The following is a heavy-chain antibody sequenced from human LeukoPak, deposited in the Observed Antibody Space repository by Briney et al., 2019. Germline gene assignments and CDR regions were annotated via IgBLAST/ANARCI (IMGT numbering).Heavy chain of an antibody. D-gene: IGHD6-13*01. J-gene: IGHJ5*02. V-gene: IGHV3-30*04. CDR1: GFTFSSHA. CDR2: ISYDGSNK. CDR3: ARAVTSYYSSSWGNWFDP. Sequence: GGSLRLSCAASGFTFSSHAMHWVRQAPGKGLEWVAVISYDGSNKYYADSVKGRFTISRDNSKNTLYLQMNSLRAEDTAVYYCARAVTSYYSSSWGNWFDPWGQGTLVTVSS.